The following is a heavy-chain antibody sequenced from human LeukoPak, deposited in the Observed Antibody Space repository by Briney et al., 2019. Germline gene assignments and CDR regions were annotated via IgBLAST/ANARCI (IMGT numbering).Heavy chain of an antibody. V-gene: IGHV3-48*04. CDR3: ARDPQLWGFDY. D-gene: IGHD5-18*01. J-gene: IGHJ4*02. CDR1: GLTFNTYT. Sequence: GGSLRLSCAASGLTFNTYTMNWVRQAPGKGLEWVSYISGSSGIIDYADSVRGRFTISRDNAKNSLYLQMNSLRAEDTAVYYCARDPQLWGFDYWGQGTLVTVSS. CDR2: ISGSSGII.